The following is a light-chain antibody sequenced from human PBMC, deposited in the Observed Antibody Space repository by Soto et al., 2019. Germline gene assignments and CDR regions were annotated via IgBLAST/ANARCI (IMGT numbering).Light chain of an antibody. CDR1: GSDVGGYNY. CDR3: SSYTSFTTPVV. CDR2: DVS. J-gene: IGLJ2*01. Sequence: QSALTQPASVSGSPGQSITISCTGTGSDVGGYNYVSWYQQHPGKAPKLMIYDVSNRPSGVSNRFSGSKSGNTASLTISGLQAEDEADYYCSSYTSFTTPVVFGGGTKLTVL. V-gene: IGLV2-14*01.